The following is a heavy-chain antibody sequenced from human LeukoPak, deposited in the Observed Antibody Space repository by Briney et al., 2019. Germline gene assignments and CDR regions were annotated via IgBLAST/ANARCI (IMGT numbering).Heavy chain of an antibody. V-gene: IGHV1-69*04. CDR1: GGTFTSYA. Sequence: SAKVSCKASGGTFTSYAISWVRQAPGQGLEWMGRIIPIFGIANYAQKFQGRVTITADKSTSTAYMELSSLRSEDTAVYYCARDRDISGGVFDYWGQGTLVTVSS. D-gene: IGHD3-22*01. CDR2: IIPIFGIA. J-gene: IGHJ4*02. CDR3: ARDRDISGGVFDY.